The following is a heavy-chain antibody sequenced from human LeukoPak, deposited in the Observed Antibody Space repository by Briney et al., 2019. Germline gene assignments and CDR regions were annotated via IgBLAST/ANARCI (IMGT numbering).Heavy chain of an antibody. CDR2: ISDTGSGT. CDR3: AKNLLGSESFSWYFDL. D-gene: IGHD1-26*01. Sequence: GGSLRLSCAASGVMFSNHGMSWVRQAPGKGLEWVSSISDTGSGTCYADSVKGRFTMSRDNSKNTLYLQMNSLRAEDTAVYYCAKNLLGSESFSWYFDLWGRGTLVTVSS. V-gene: IGHV3-23*01. J-gene: IGHJ2*01. CDR1: GVMFSNHG.